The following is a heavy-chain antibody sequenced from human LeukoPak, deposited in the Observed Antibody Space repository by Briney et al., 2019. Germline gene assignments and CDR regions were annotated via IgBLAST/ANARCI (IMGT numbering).Heavy chain of an antibody. CDR2: IYTSGST. V-gene: IGHV4-61*02. CDR3: ARAGMYYYDSSGYYFWFDP. J-gene: IGHJ5*02. Sequence: SQTLSLTCTVSGGSISSGSYYWSWIRQPAGKGLEWIGRIYTSGSTSYNPSLKSRVTISVDTSKNQFSLKLSSVTAADTAVYYCARAGMYYYDSSGYYFWFDPWGQGTLVTVSS. CDR1: GGSISSGSYY. D-gene: IGHD3-22*01.